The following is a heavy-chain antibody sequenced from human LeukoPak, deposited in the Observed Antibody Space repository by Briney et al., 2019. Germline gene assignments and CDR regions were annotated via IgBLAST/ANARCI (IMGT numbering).Heavy chain of an antibody. Sequence: PSETLSLTCTVSGYSISSGYYWGWIRQPPGKGLEWIGSIYYSGSTYYNPSLKSRVTISVDTSKNQFSLKLSSVIAADTAVYYCARGVVGYYDSSGYYFDYWGQGTLVTVSS. D-gene: IGHD3-22*01. CDR2: IYYSGST. V-gene: IGHV4-38-2*02. J-gene: IGHJ4*02. CDR1: GYSISSGYY. CDR3: ARGVVGYYDSSGYYFDY.